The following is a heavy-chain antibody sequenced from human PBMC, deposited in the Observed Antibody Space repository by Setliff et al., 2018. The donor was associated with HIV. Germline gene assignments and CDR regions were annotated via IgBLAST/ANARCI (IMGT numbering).Heavy chain of an antibody. Sequence: ASVKVSCKASAHTFTGYYVHWVRQAPGQGLEWMGWINPNNGGTNYAQKFQGRVTMTRDTTITTVYMELTRLRSDDTAVYYCARGGTIFGVVISNYYYMDVWGKGTTVTVSS. D-gene: IGHD3-3*01. CDR1: AHTFTGYY. CDR3: ARGGTIFGVVISNYYYMDV. CDR2: INPNNGGT. V-gene: IGHV1-2*02. J-gene: IGHJ6*03.